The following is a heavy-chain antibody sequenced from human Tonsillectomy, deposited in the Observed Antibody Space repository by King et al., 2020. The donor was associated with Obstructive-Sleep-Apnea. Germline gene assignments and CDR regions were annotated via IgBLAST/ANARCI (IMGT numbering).Heavy chain of an antibody. D-gene: IGHD3-22*01. CDR3: ARLRYDSNGYYYGDY. CDR2: IDPSDPYT. J-gene: IGHJ4*02. Sequence: VQLVESGAEVKKPGESLRISCKVSGYSFTNYWITWVRQIPGKGLEWMGSIDPSDPYTNYSPSFQGHVTTSADKSISTAYLLWSGLKASDTAMYYCARLRYDSNGYYYGDYWGQGTLVTVSS. CDR1: GYSFTNYW. V-gene: IGHV5-10-1*01.